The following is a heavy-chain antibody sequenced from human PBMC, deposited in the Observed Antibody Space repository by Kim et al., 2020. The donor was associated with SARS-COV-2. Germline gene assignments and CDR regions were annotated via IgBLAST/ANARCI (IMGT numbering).Heavy chain of an antibody. CDR3: ARDFSSDHWSVFFGH. J-gene: IGHJ5*02. Sequence: SETLSLTCTVSGGSISGYYWSWIRQPPGKGLEWIGYIYYSGSTKYNPSLKSRVTISVDTSKNQFSLKLSSVTAADTAVYYCARDFSSDHWSVFFGHWGQGTLVTVSS. V-gene: IGHV4-59*13. CDR1: GGSISGYY. D-gene: IGHD3-3*01. CDR2: IYYSGST.